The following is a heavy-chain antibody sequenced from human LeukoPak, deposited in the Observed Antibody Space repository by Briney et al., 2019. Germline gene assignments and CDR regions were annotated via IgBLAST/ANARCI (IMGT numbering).Heavy chain of an antibody. Sequence: ASVKVSCKASGYTFTSYAMNWVRQAPGQGLECMGWINTNTGNPTYAQGFTGRFVFSLDTSVSTAYLQISSLKAEDTAVYYCARDQSSSWSYYYYMDVWGKGTTVTISS. CDR1: GYTFTSYA. CDR2: INTNTGNP. V-gene: IGHV7-4-1*02. D-gene: IGHD6-13*01. CDR3: ARDQSSSWSYYYYMDV. J-gene: IGHJ6*03.